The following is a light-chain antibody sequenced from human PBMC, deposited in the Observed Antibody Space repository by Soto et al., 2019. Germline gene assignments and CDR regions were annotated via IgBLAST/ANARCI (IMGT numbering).Light chain of an antibody. CDR2: EAS. Sequence: EIVLTQSPGTLSLSPGERGTLSCRASQSVSSSYLAWYQQKPGQAPRPLIQEASSRATGIPDRFSGSGAGTNFTLTIRRLQPDDFATYYCQQDKNYWWTFGHGTKVDIK. V-gene: IGKV3-20*01. CDR3: QQDKNYWWT. CDR1: QSVSSSY. J-gene: IGKJ1*01.